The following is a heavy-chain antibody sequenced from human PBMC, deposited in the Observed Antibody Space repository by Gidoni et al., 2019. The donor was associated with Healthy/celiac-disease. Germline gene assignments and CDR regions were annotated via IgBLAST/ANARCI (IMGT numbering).Heavy chain of an antibody. J-gene: IGHJ4*02. CDR2: ISGSGGST. D-gene: IGHD3-22*01. V-gene: IGHV3-23*01. CDR3: AKEGVYDSSGFYYFDY. Sequence: EVQLLASGGGLVQPGGSLRLSCAASGFTFSSDAMSWVRQAPGKGLEWVSAISGSGGSTYYADSVKGRFTISRDNSKNTLYLQMNSLRAEDTAVYYCAKEGVYDSSGFYYFDYWGQGTLVTVSS. CDR1: GFTFSSDA.